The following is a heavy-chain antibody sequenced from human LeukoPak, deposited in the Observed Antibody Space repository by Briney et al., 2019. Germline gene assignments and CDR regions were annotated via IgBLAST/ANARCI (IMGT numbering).Heavy chain of an antibody. V-gene: IGHV1-18*04. CDR3: ARGVVPAAISGYFYYGVDV. CDR2: ISAYNGNT. D-gene: IGHD2-2*01. J-gene: IGHJ6*02. CDR1: GYTFTGYY. Sequence: ASVKVSRKASGYTFTGYYMHWVRQAPGQGLEWMGWISAYNGNTNYAQKLQGRVTMTTDTSTSTAYMELRSLRSDDTAVYYCARGVVPAAISGYFYYGVDVWGQGTTVTVSS.